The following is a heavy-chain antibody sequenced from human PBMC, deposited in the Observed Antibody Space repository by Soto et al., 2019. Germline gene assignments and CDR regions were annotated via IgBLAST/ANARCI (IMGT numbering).Heavy chain of an antibody. D-gene: IGHD1-26*01. CDR3: ARHDRGSYLLFDY. V-gene: IGHV4-59*01. Sequence: QVQLQESGPGLVKPSETLSLTCTVSGGSISSYYWSCMRQPPGKGLDWIGYIYYSGSTNYNPSLKSRVTISVDTPKNQFSLKLSSVSAADTSVHYCARHDRGSYLLFDYWGQGTLVTVSS. J-gene: IGHJ4*02. CDR2: IYYSGST. CDR1: GGSISSYY.